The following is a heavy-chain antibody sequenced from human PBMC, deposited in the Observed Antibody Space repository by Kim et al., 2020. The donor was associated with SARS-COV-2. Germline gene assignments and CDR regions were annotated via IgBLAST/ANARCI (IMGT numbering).Heavy chain of an antibody. CDR2: ISCDGTNK. CDR3: STDLAHWLASRYFYGMDV. CDR1: GFTFRNYA. V-gene: IGHV3-30-3*01. Sequence: GGSLRLSCAASGFTFRNYAIHWVRQAPGKGPEWLSGISCDGTNKYYADSVRGRFTITSDNSKDTHAPHINSLRLDDTGMYYCSTDLAHWLASRYFYGMDV. J-gene: IGHJ6*01. D-gene: IGHD6-19*01.